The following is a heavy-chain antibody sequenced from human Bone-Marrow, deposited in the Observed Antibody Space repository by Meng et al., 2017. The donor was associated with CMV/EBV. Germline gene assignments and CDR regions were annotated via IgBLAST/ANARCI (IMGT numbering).Heavy chain of an antibody. Sequence: GEALKISCAASGFPFRSYLMTWVRQAPGKGLEWVSGIGASGGSTYYADSVKGRFTISRDNSKNTLYLQMNSLSAEDTAVYYCARDEGDEQLPGGLDYYYYYGMDVWGQGTTVTVSS. CDR3: ARDEGDEQLPGGLDYYYYYGMDV. CDR1: GFPFRSYL. D-gene: IGHD6-13*01. J-gene: IGHJ6*02. CDR2: IGASGGST. V-gene: IGHV3-23*01.